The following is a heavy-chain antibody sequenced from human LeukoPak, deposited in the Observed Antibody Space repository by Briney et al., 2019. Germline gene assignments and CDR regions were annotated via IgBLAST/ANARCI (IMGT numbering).Heavy chain of an antibody. CDR1: GGSITSSAHY. J-gene: IGHJ2*01. Sequence: TSSETLSLTCTVSGGSITSSAHYWGWIRQPPGKGLEWIGTIYYTGSPTFYNPSLKSRLTISVDTSKSHFSLKLTSVTAADTAVYYCARDPRLSWYFDLWGRGTLVTVSS. CDR2: IYYTGSPT. CDR3: ARDPRLSWYFDL. D-gene: IGHD5-12*01. V-gene: IGHV4-39*07.